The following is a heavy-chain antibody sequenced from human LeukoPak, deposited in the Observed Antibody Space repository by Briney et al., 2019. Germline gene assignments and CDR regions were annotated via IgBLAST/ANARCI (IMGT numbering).Heavy chain of an antibody. D-gene: IGHD2-15*01. CDR1: GFTFSSYA. CDR2: ISYDGSNK. J-gene: IGHJ4*02. V-gene: IGHV3-30-3*01. CDR3: ARDEVGQVPAATFNY. Sequence: GGSLRLSCAASGFTFSSYAMHWVRQAPGKGLEWVAVISYDGSNKYYADSVKGRFTISRDNSKNTLYLQMNSLRAEDTAVYYCARDEVGQVPAATFNYWGQGTLVTVSS.